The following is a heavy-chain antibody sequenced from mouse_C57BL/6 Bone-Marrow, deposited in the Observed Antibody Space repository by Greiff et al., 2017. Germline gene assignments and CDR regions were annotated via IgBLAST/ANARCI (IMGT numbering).Heavy chain of an antibody. V-gene: IGHV1-82*01. Sequence: QVQLQQSGPELVKPGASVKISCKASGYAFSSSWMNWVKQRPGKGLEWIGRIYPGDGDTNYNGKFKGKATLTADKSSSTAYMQLSSLTSAESAVYFCARGGTQGDYWWQGTSVTVSS. J-gene: IGHJ4*01. CDR1: GYAFSSSW. CDR3: ARGGTQGDY. CDR2: IYPGDGDT. D-gene: IGHD1-1*01.